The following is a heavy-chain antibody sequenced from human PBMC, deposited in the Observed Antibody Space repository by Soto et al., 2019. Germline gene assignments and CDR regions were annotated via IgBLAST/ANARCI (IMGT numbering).Heavy chain of an antibody. CDR3: ARDGTKTLRDWFDP. CDR2: IYATGTT. CDR1: GASISGYY. V-gene: IGHV4-4*07. J-gene: IGHJ5*02. D-gene: IGHD1-1*01. Sequence: SETLSLTCTVSGASISGYYWSWIRKSAGKGLEWIGRIYATGTTDYNPSLKSRVMMSVDTSKKQFSLRLRSVTAADTAVYYCARDGTKTLRDWFDPWGQGISVTVSS.